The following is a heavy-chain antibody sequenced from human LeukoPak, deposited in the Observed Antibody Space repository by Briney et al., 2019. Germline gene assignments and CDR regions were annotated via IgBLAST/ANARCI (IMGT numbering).Heavy chain of an antibody. D-gene: IGHD6-13*01. CDR1: GYTFTSYG. V-gene: IGHV1-18*01. CDR3: ARAPTIAAATTY. Sequence: ASVKVSCKASGYTFTSYGISWVRQAPGQGLEWMGWISAYNGNTNYAQKLQGRVTMTTDTSTSTAYVELRSLRSDDTAVYYCARAPTIAAATTYWGQGTLVTVSS. J-gene: IGHJ4*02. CDR2: ISAYNGNT.